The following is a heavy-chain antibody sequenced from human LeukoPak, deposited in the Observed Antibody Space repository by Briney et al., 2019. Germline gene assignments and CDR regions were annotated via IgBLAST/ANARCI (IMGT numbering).Heavy chain of an antibody. Sequence: SETLSLTCTVSGGSISSYYWNWIRQPPGKGLEWIGCIYYSGSTNYNPSLKSRVTISVDTSKNQFSLKLSSVTAADTAVYYCARGGWYPESFQHWGQGALVTVSS. V-gene: IGHV4-59*01. CDR3: ARGGWYPESFQH. D-gene: IGHD6-19*01. J-gene: IGHJ1*01. CDR1: GGSISSYY. CDR2: IYYSGST.